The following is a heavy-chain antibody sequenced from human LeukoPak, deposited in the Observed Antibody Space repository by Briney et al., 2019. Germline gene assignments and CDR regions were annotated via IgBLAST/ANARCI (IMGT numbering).Heavy chain of an antibody. Sequence: GASVKVSCKASGYTFTGYYMHWVRQAPGQGLEWMGWINPNSGGTNYAQKFQGRVTMTRDTSISTGYMELSRVRSDDTAVYYCARGSSSSWYVFSSSSPGSYYFDYWGQGTLVTVSS. CDR1: GYTFTGYY. J-gene: IGHJ4*02. CDR3: ARGSSSSWYVFSSSSPGSYYFDY. D-gene: IGHD6-13*01. V-gene: IGHV1-2*02. CDR2: INPNSGGT.